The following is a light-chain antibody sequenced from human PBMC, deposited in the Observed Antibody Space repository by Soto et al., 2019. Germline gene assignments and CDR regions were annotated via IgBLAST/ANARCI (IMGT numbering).Light chain of an antibody. V-gene: IGKV3-20*01. CDR2: GAS. CDR3: QLYGISPH. Sequence: EIVLTQSPGTLSFSPGERATLSCRASQRVSSGYLAWYQQKPGQTPRLLIYGASGRATGIPDSFSGSGFGADFTLTISKLEPEDFAVYYCQLYGISPHFGQGTRLEIK. CDR1: QRVSSGY. J-gene: IGKJ5*01.